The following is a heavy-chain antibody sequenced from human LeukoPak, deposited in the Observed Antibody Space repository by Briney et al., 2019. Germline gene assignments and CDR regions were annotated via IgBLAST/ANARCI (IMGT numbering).Heavy chain of an antibody. CDR2: IYHSGST. CDR1: GFTFGNYG. D-gene: IGHD3-10*01. Sequence: GSLRLSCAASGFTFGNYGMSWVRQAPGKGLEWIGSIYHSGSTYYNPSLKSRVTISVDTSKNQFSLKLSSVTAADTAVYYCARESVTMVRGVNYYYYYMDVWGKGTTVTVSS. J-gene: IGHJ6*03. CDR3: ARESVTMVRGVNYYYYYMDV. V-gene: IGHV4-38-2*02.